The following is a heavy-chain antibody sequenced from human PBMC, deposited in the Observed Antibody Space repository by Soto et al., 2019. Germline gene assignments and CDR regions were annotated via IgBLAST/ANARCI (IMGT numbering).Heavy chain of an antibody. CDR2: IYYSGST. D-gene: IGHD6-13*01. CDR3: ARVRPSTSSSSSHAFDI. V-gene: IGHV4-39*01. Sequence: SETLSLTCTVSGGSISSSSYYWGWIRQPPGKGLEWIGSIYYSGSTYYNPSLKSRVTISVDTSKNQFSLYLQMNSLRAEDTAVYYCARVRPSTSSSSSHAFDIWGQGTMVTVSS. J-gene: IGHJ3*02. CDR1: GGSISSSSYY.